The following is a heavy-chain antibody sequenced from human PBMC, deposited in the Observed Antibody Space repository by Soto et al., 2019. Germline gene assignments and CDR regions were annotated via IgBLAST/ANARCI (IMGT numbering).Heavy chain of an antibody. CDR1: GGSISTYY. CDR3: ASDRSSGWDQGYGMDV. J-gene: IGHJ6*02. Sequence: SETLSLTCTVSGGSISTYYWSWIRPPPGKGLEWLGYIYYSGSTSYNPSLKSRVTISVDTSKNQFSLKLRSVTAADTAVYYCASDRSSGWDQGYGMDVWGQGTTVTVSS. V-gene: IGHV4-59*01. D-gene: IGHD6-19*01. CDR2: IYYSGST.